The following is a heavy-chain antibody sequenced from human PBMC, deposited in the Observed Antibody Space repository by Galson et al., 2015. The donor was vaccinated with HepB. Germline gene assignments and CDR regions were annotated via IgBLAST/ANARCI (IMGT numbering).Heavy chain of an antibody. Sequence: SLRLSCAASGFTFSNYGMHWVRQAPGKGLEWVAVIWFDGSNKYCADSIKGRCTISRDNSRNTLYLQMNSLSAEDTALYYCARGGTLGAYGMDVWGQGTTVIVSS. D-gene: IGHD3-10*01. CDR1: GFTFSNYG. J-gene: IGHJ6*02. CDR2: IWFDGSNK. CDR3: ARGGTLGAYGMDV. V-gene: IGHV3-33*01.